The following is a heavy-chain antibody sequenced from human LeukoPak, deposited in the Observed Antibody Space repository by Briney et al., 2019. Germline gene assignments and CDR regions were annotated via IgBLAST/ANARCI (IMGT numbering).Heavy chain of an antibody. D-gene: IGHD2-2*01. CDR3: ASDCSRISCYADY. Sequence: PGGSLRLSCAASGFTFSSYAMSWVRQAPGKGLEWVSAISGSGGSTYYADSVKGRFTISRDNAKNSLYLQMNSLRAEDTAVYYCASDCSRISCYADYWGQGTLVTVSS. CDR2: ISGSGGST. V-gene: IGHV3-23*01. CDR1: GFTFSSYA. J-gene: IGHJ4*02.